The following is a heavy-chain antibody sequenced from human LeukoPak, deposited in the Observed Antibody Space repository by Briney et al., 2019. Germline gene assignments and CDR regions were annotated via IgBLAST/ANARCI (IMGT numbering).Heavy chain of an antibody. V-gene: IGHV4-34*01. Sequence: SETLSLTCAVYGGSFSGYYWSWIRQPPGKGLEWIGEINHSGSTNYNPSLKSRVTISVDTSKNQFSLKLSSVTAADTAVYYCARGLPVVVVPAAYYNYGMDVWGQGTTVTVSS. CDR3: ARGLPVVVVPAAYYNYGMDV. CDR1: GGSFSGYY. CDR2: INHSGST. J-gene: IGHJ6*02. D-gene: IGHD2-2*01.